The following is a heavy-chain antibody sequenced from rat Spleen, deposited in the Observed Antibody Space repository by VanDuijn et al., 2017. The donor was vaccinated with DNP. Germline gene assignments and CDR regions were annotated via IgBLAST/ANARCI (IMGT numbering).Heavy chain of an antibody. CDR1: GFSLTNYH. Sequence: QVQLKESGPGLVQPSQTLSLTCTVSGFSLTNYHVHWVRQAPGKGLEWMGVMWSDGDTSYNSALKSRRSTGRDTSKNLVFLKVNSVETEDTATYYCAAAISTLYVMDAWGQGASVAVSS. CDR2: MWSDGDT. V-gene: IGHV2-32*01. J-gene: IGHJ4*01. D-gene: IGHD1-2*01. CDR3: AAAISTLYVMDA.